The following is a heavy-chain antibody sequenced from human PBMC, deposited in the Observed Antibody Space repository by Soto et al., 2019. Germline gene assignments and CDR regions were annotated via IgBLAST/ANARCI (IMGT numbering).Heavy chain of an antibody. CDR3: AKRGEQWLVKYYFDY. J-gene: IGHJ4*02. V-gene: IGHV3-23*01. CDR2: ISGSGGST. CDR1: GFTFSSYA. Sequence: GGSLRLSCAASGFTFSSYAMSWVRQAPGKGLEWVSAISGSGGSTYYADSVKGRFTISRDNSKNTLYLQMNSLRAEDTAVYYCAKRGEQWLVKYYFDYWGPGTLVTVSS. D-gene: IGHD6-19*01.